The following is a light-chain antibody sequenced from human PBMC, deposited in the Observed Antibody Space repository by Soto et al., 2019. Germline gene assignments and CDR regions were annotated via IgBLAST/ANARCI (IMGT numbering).Light chain of an antibody. CDR3: QQRRNWSPLT. CDR2: DAS. J-gene: IGKJ4*01. Sequence: EIVLTQSPATLSLSPGERATLSCRASQSVSSYLAWYQQKPGQAPRLLIYDASNRATGIPARFSGSGSGTEFTPVISSVEPDDCAGTYCQQRRNWSPLTFGGGTKVEIK. V-gene: IGKV3-11*01. CDR1: QSVSSY.